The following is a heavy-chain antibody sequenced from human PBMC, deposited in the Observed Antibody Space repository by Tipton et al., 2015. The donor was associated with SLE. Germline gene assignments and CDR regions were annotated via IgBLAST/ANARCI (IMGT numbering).Heavy chain of an antibody. CDR1: GGSISSSSYY. D-gene: IGHD1-1*01. J-gene: IGHJ6*03. Sequence: TLSLTCTVSGGSISSSSYYWGWIRQPPGKGLEWIGKINHSGSTNYNPSLESRVTISVDTSKNQFSLRLNSVTAADTAVYYCARNGNWNDLLYYYYYMDVWGKGTTVTVSS. CDR3: ARNGNWNDLLYYYYYMDV. V-gene: IGHV4-39*07. CDR2: INHSGST.